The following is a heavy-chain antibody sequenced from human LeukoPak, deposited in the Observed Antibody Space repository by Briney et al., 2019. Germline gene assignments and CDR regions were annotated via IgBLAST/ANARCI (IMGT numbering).Heavy chain of an antibody. D-gene: IGHD7-27*01. CDR1: GFTFSSYG. V-gene: IGHV3-30*02. Sequence: WGSLRLSCAASGFTFSSYGMHWARQAPGKGLEWVAFIRYDGSNKYYADSVKGRFTISRDNSKTKLYLQMNSLRAEDTAVYYCEKYNWGIRAVDYWGQGTLVTVSS. CDR3: EKYNWGIRAVDY. J-gene: IGHJ4*02. CDR2: IRYDGSNK.